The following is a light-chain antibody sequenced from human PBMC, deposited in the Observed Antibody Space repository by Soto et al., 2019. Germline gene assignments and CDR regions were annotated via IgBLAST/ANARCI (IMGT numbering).Light chain of an antibody. Sequence: DIQLTQSPPTLSASVGDRVTITCRASQSVGIWLAWYPHKPGKAPKVFVYGASSLETGVPSRFGGSGSATAFTLVINGLQADDSATYDCHQYFAYPFTFGQGTKVEVK. CDR2: GAS. V-gene: IGKV1-5*01. CDR1: QSVGIW. CDR3: HQYFAYPFT. J-gene: IGKJ1*01.